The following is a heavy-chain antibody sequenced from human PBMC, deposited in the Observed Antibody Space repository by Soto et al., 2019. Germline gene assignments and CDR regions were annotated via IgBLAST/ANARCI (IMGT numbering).Heavy chain of an antibody. Sequence: QVQLVQSGPELTNPGASVKVSCKASGYTFSTFGIAWVRQAPGQGLEWLGWISTDNGDTNYAHNLQERITMTTDTSTSTAYMELRSLRCDDTATYYCARDWWNYVLPDYWGQGTLVTVSS. CDR3: ARDWWNYVLPDY. CDR1: GYTFSTFG. CDR2: ISTDNGDT. V-gene: IGHV1-18*01. D-gene: IGHD1-7*01. J-gene: IGHJ4*02.